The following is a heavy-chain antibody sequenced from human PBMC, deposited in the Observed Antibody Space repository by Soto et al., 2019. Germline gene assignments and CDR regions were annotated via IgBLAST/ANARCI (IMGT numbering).Heavy chain of an antibody. D-gene: IGHD1-7*01. V-gene: IGHV3-23*01. CDR2: ISGAGADT. CDR3: GKFIWVELAPS. Sequence: EVQLLESGGGLVQPGGSLRLSCAASGFIFSNYAIAWVRQAPGKGLEWVSAISGAGADTYYADSVKGRSTISRDNSKGTLHLQMNSLRAEDTAVYYCGKFIWVELAPSLVQGTQVTVSS. J-gene: IGHJ5*02. CDR1: GFIFSNYA.